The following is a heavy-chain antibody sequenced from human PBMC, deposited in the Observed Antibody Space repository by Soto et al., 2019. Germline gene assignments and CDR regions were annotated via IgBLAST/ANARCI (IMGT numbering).Heavy chain of an antibody. D-gene: IGHD3-10*02. CDR1: GDTFSSYA. Sequence: GASVKVSCKASGDTFSSYAISWVRQAPGKGLEWMGKIIPTFGRTNYAQKFQGRLTISADDSTSTAYMELSSLVSEDTAVYYCARDPLSSFAMDVWGQGTTVTVPS. J-gene: IGHJ6*02. CDR2: IIPTFGRT. CDR3: ARDPLSSFAMDV. V-gene: IGHV1-69*13.